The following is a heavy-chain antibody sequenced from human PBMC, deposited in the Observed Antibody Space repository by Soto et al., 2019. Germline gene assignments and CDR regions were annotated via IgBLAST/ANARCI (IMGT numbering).Heavy chain of an antibody. V-gene: IGHV4-4*07. D-gene: IGHD1-7*01. CDR1: GVSISSYY. J-gene: IGHJ6*02. CDR3: ARGMAGRLRTTPYYYYGMDX. CDR2: IYTSGST. Sequence: PAETLSLTCTVSGVSISSYYWSWIRQPAGKGLEWIWGIYTSGSTNYNPSLKSRVTMSVDTSKNQFSLKLRSVTAADTAVYYCARGMAGRLRTTPYYYYGMDXWGQGTTVPVS.